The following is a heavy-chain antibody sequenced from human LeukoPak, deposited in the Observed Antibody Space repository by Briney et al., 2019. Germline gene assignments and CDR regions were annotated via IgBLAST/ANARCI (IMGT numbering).Heavy chain of an antibody. J-gene: IGHJ4*02. CDR1: GYTFTSYG. CDR2: ISAYNGNT. Sequence: ASVKVSCKASGYTFTSYGIGWVRQAPGQGLEWMGWISAYNGNTNYAQKLQGRVTMTTDTSTSTAYMELRSLRSDDTAVYYCAIGSSGYYSTHYFDYWGQGTLVTVSS. CDR3: AIGSSGYYSTHYFDY. D-gene: IGHD3-22*01. V-gene: IGHV1-18*01.